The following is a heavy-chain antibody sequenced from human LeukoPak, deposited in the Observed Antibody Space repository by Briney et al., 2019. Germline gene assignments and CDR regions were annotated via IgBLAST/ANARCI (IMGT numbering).Heavy chain of an antibody. Sequence: PSETLSLTCTVSGGSLSSSNYYWGWIRQPPGKGLEWIGSLYYSGSTYYNPSLKSRVTISVDTSKNQFSLKLSSVTAADTAVCYCARHGGLSIAAHFDYWGQGTLVTVSS. J-gene: IGHJ4*02. CDR3: ARHGGLSIAAHFDY. D-gene: IGHD6-6*01. V-gene: IGHV4-39*01. CDR2: LYYSGST. CDR1: GGSLSSSNYY.